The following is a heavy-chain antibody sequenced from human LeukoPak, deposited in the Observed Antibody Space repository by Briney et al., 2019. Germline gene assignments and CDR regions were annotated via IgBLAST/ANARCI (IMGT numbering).Heavy chain of an antibody. CDR2: ISGSGGSS. D-gene: IGHD6-13*01. CDR3: ARDPRVAAIGTGYFDC. V-gene: IGHV3-23*01. J-gene: IGHJ4*02. CDR1: GFTFSNYG. Sequence: PGGSLRLSCAASGFTFSNYGMSWVRQAPGKGVEWVSGISGSGGSSDYADSVKGRFTISRDNSKNSLYLQMNSLRAEDTAVYYCARDPRVAAIGTGYFDCWGQGTLVSVSS.